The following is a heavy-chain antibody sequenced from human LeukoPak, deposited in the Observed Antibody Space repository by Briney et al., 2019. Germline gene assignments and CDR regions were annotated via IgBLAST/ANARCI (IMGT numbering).Heavy chain of an antibody. CDR3: ARDVRYCSSTSCYSLLNY. J-gene: IGHJ4*02. CDR1: GGSISSSNW. Sequence: MASETLSLTCAVSGGSISSSNWWSWVRQPPGKGLEWIGEIYHSGSTNYNPSLKSRVTISVDKSKNQFSLKLSSVTAADTAVYYCARDVRYCSSTSCYSLLNYWGQGTLVTVSS. CDR2: IYHSGST. V-gene: IGHV4-4*02. D-gene: IGHD2-2*01.